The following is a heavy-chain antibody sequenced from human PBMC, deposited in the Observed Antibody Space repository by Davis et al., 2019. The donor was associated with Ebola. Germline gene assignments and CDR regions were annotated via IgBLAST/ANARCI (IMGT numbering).Heavy chain of an antibody. CDR2: MNPNSGNT. D-gene: IGHD1-14*01. CDR1: GYAFTSYD. V-gene: IGHV1-8*01. Sequence: AASVKVSCKASGYAFTSYDINWVRQATGQGLEWMGWMNPNSGNTGYVERFQGRVTMSRNTSISTAYMELSSLRSEDTAVYYRARSGVRGYYNGMDVWGQGTTVTVSS. J-gene: IGHJ6*02. CDR3: ARSGVRGYYNGMDV.